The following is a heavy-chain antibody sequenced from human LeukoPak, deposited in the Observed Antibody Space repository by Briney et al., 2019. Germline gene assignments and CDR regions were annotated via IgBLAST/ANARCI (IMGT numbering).Heavy chain of an antibody. J-gene: IGHJ4*02. Sequence: GGSLRLSCAASGFTFRSYGMSWVRQAPLKGLEWVSAISGSGGSTYYADSVKGRFTISRDNSKNTLYLQMNSLRAEDTAVYYCAKAPYSGSYSMDYWGQGTLVTVSS. V-gene: IGHV3-23*01. D-gene: IGHD1-26*01. CDR3: AKAPYSGSYSMDY. CDR1: GFTFRSYG. CDR2: ISGSGGST.